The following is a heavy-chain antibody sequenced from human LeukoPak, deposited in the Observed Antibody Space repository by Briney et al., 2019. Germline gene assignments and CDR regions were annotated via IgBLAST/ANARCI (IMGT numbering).Heavy chain of an antibody. CDR3: ARGRTRVVVVDFDY. CDR1: GFTFSSYW. CDR2: IKQDGSEK. D-gene: IGHD2-15*01. J-gene: IGHJ4*02. V-gene: IGHV3-7*01. Sequence: GGSLRLSCAASGFTFSSYWMSWVRQAPGKGLEWVANIKQDGSEKYYVDSVKGRFTISRDNAKNSLYLQMNSLRAEDTAVYYCARGRTRVVVVDFDYWGQGTLVTVSS.